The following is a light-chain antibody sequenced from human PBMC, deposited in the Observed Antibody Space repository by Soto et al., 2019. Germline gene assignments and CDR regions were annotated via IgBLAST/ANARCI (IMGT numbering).Light chain of an antibody. CDR3: KQFHVSIT. V-gene: IGKV3-20*01. Sequence: EIVLTQSPGTLSLSPGERATLSCRASQSLTHRYLAWYQQKPGQAPRLLMNSISSRPPGIPDRFSGSRSGTVFFLTISRLEPDDFAVDYCKQFHVSITFGGGTRV. CDR1: QSLTHRY. CDR2: SIS. J-gene: IGKJ4*01.